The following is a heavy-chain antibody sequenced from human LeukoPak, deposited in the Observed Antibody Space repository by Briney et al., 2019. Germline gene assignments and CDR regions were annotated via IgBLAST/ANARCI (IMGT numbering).Heavy chain of an antibody. D-gene: IGHD2-2*01. V-gene: IGHV3-23*01. CDR3: AKDEEDTVVVPAAINAFDI. CDR2: ISGSGGST. J-gene: IGHJ3*02. CDR1: GFTFSSYA. Sequence: GGSLRLSCAASGFTFSSYAMSWVRQAPGKGLEWVSAISGSGGSTYYADSVKGRFTISRDNSKNTLYLQMNSLRAEDTAVYYCAKDEEDTVVVPAAINAFDIWGQGTMVTVSS.